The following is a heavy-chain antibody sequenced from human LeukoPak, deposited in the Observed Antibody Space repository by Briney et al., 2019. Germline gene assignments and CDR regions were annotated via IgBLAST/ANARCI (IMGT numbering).Heavy chain of an antibody. CDR1: GGSFSGYY. CDR2: INHSGST. V-gene: IGHV4-34*01. D-gene: IGHD6-13*01. Sequence: SETLSLTCAVYGGSFSGYYWSWIRQPPGQGLEWIGEINHSGSTNYNPSLKSRVTISVDTSKNQFSLKLSSVTAADTAVYYCARGSIAAADSFDYWGQGTLVTVSS. J-gene: IGHJ4*02. CDR3: ARGSIAAADSFDY.